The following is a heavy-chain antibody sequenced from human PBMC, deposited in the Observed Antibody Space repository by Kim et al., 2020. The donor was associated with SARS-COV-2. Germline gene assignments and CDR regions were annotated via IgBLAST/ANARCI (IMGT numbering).Heavy chain of an antibody. CDR3: AKPTVTTLSRIPLGTDY. D-gene: IGHD4-17*01. J-gene: IGHJ4*02. CDR2: ISGSGGST. V-gene: IGHV3-23*01. Sequence: GGSLRLSCAASGFTFSSYAMSWVRQAPGKGLEWVSAISGSGGSTYYADSVKGRFTISRDNHKNTLYLQMNSLRAEDTAVYYCAKPTVTTLSRIPLGTDYWGQGTLVTVSA. CDR1: GFTFSSYA.